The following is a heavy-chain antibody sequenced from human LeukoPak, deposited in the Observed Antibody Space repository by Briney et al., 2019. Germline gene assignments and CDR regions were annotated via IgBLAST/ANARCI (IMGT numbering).Heavy chain of an antibody. D-gene: IGHD3-10*01. CDR3: ARVYGSGSYYILGEPEPQNTGGWFDP. CDR2: INPNSGGT. CDR1: GYTFTGYY. V-gene: IGHV1-2*02. Sequence: GASVKVSCKASGYTFTGYYMHWMRQAPGQGLEWMGWINPNSGGTNYAQKFQGRVTMTRDTSISTAYMELSRLRSDDTAVYYCARVYGSGSYYILGEPEPQNTGGWFDPWGQGTLVTVSS. J-gene: IGHJ5*02.